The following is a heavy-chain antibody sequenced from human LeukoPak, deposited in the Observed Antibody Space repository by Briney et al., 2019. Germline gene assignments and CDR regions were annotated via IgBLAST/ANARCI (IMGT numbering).Heavy chain of an antibody. V-gene: IGHV3-30*03. Sequence: GRSLRLSCAASGFTFSSYGMHWVRQTPDKGLEWVAIVSFDGSNKYYADSVKGRFTISRDNAKNSVFVQMNGLRVEDTAVYYCVRAGGSSWSDFWGQGTLVTVSS. CDR3: VRAGGSSWSDF. J-gene: IGHJ4*02. CDR1: GFTFSSYG. D-gene: IGHD6-13*01. CDR2: VSFDGSNK.